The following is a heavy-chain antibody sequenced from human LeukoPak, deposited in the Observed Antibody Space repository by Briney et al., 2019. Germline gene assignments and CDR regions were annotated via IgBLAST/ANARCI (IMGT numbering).Heavy chain of an antibody. CDR2: ISSSGSTI. CDR3: ARDASSGYYDGVLDY. CDR1: GFTFSSYE. J-gene: IGHJ4*02. Sequence: GGSLRLSCAASGFTFSSYEIHWVRQAPGKGLEWVSYISSSGSTINYADSVKGRFTISRGNAKNSLYLQMNSLRAEDTAVYYCARDASSGYYDGVLDYWGQGTLVTVSS. V-gene: IGHV3-48*03. D-gene: IGHD3-22*01.